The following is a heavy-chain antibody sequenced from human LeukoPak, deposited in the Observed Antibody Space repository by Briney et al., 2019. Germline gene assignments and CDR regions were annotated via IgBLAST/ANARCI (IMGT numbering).Heavy chain of an antibody. Sequence: GASVKVSCKVSGYTLTELSMHWVRQAPGKGLEWMGGLDPEDGETIYAQKFQGRVTMTEDTSTDTAYMELSSLRSEDTAVYYCATDLPSWGIAARSGMDVWGQGTTVTVSS. CDR3: ATDLPSWGIAARSGMDV. CDR1: GYTLTELS. J-gene: IGHJ6*02. CDR2: LDPEDGET. D-gene: IGHD6-6*01. V-gene: IGHV1-24*01.